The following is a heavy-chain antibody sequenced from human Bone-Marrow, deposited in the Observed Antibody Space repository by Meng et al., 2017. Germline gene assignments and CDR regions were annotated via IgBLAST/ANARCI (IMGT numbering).Heavy chain of an antibody. J-gene: IGHJ5*02. CDR1: GGPISSSSYY. CDR3: ARQGFLEWLLYRGNWFDP. CDR2: IYYSGST. Sequence: QVQLQESGPGLVKPSQTLSLTCTVSGGPISSSSYYWGWIRQPPGKGLEWIGSIYYSGSTYYNPSLKSRVTISVDTSKNQFSLKLSSVTAADTAVYYCARQGFLEWLLYRGNWFDPWGQGTLVTVSS. D-gene: IGHD3-3*01. V-gene: IGHV4-39*01.